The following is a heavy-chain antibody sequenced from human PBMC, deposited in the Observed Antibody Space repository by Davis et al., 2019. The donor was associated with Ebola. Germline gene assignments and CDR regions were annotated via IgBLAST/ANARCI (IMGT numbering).Heavy chain of an antibody. V-gene: IGHV3-23*01. CDR3: AKDTSNVWFDV. D-gene: IGHD6-19*01. CDR1: GFVFSSYV. CDR2: LGLSADT. Sequence: ETLSLTCAASGFVFSSYVMSWVRRAPGKGPEWVSTLGLSADTYYADSVKGRFTISRDNSKNTLHLQMNSLRVEDTAIYYCAKDTSNVWFDVWGQGTMVTVSS. J-gene: IGHJ3*01.